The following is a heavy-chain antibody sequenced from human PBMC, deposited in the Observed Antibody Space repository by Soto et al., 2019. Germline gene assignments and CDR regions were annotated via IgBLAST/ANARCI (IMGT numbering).Heavy chain of an antibody. V-gene: IGHV1-69*13. J-gene: IGHJ4*02. CDR1: GGTFSSYA. D-gene: IGHD3-3*01. CDR3: ARANERSNFWSGYYSPFDY. CDR2: IIPIFGTA. Sequence: SVKVSCKASGGTFSSYAISWVRQAPGQGLEWMGGIIPIFGTANYAQKFQGRVTITADESTSTAYMELSSLRSEDTAVYYCARANERSNFWSGYYSPFDYWGQGALVTVSS.